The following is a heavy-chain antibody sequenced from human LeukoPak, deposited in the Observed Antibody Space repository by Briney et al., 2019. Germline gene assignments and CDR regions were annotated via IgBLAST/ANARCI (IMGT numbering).Heavy chain of an antibody. CDR2: ISSSGSTI. J-gene: IGHJ4*02. CDR3: ARGPRITIFGVAQPKSDY. CDR1: GFTFSDYY. Sequence: GGSLRLSCAASGFTFSDYYMSWTRQAPGKGLEWVSYISSSGSTIYYADSVKGRFTISRDNSKNTLYLQMNSLRAEDTAVYYCARGPRITIFGVAQPKSDYWGQGTLVTVSS. D-gene: IGHD3-3*01. V-gene: IGHV3-11*04.